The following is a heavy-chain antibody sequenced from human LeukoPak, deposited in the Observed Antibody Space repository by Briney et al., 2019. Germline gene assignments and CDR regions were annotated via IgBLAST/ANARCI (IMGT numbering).Heavy chain of an antibody. CDR2: ISGSGGST. CDR1: GFTFSSYA. CDR3: ARVPSGYSSSWYAESYRWELLAIYFDY. D-gene: IGHD6-13*01. V-gene: IGHV3-23*01. J-gene: IGHJ4*02. Sequence: PGGSLRLSCAASGFTFSSYAMSWVRQAPGKGLEWVSAISGSGGSTYYADSVKGRFTISRDNSKNTLYLQMNSLRAEDTAVYYCARVPSGYSSSWYAESYRWELLAIYFDYWGQGTLVTVSS.